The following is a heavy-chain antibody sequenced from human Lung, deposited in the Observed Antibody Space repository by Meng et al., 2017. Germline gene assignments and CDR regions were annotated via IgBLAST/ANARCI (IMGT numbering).Heavy chain of an antibody. CDR3: ARGPTTMAHDFDY. CDR1: GWSFVDYY. V-gene: IGHV4-34*01. J-gene: IGHJ4*02. D-gene: IGHD4-11*01. Sequence: QGHRQQLGAGLLKPSETLSPTCVVAGWSFVDYYCSWIRHPPGKGLEWIGEINHSGSTNYNPSLESRATISVDTSQNNLSLKLSSVTAADSAVYYCARGPTTMAHDFDYWGQGTLVTVSS. CDR2: INHSGST.